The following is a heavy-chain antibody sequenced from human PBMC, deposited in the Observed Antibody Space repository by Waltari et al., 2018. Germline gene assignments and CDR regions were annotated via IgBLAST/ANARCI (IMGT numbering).Heavy chain of an antibody. CDR2: ISPNSGGT. J-gene: IGHJ4*02. Sequence: QVQLVQSGAEVRKPGASVKVSCETSGYTFSGYYIPWGRQAPGQGPEWMGRISPNSGGTSYAQKFQGRVTMTRDTSITTAYMELRSLTSDDTAVYYCARGNWGYFFDYWGQGTLVTVSS. CDR3: ARGNWGYFFDY. CDR1: GYTFSGYY. V-gene: IGHV1-2*06. D-gene: IGHD7-27*01.